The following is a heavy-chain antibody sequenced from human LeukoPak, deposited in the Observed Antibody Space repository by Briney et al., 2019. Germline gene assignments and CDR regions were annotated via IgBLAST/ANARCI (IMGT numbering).Heavy chain of an antibody. CDR1: GGSISSYY. Sequence: SETLSLTCTVSGGSISSYYWSWIRQPPGKGLEWIGYIYYSGSTNYNPSLKSRVTISVDTSKNQFSLKLSSVTAADTAVYYCARLGSARLFRPFDYWGQGTLVTVSS. J-gene: IGHJ4*02. CDR3: ARLGSARLFRPFDY. V-gene: IGHV4-59*08. CDR2: IYYSGST. D-gene: IGHD2-21*01.